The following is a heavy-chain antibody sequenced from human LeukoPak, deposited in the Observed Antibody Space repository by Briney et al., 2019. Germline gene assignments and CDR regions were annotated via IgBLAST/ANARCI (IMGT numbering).Heavy chain of an antibody. V-gene: IGHV3-23*01. Sequence: PGGSLRLSCAASGFTFDSYAMSWVRQAPGKGLEWVSVISGSGGSTYYADSVKGRVTISRDNSKNTLYLQMNSLRAEDTAIYYCAKKGAYNWNSYFDCWGQGTLVTVSS. J-gene: IGHJ4*02. CDR2: ISGSGGST. D-gene: IGHD1-7*01. CDR1: GFTFDSYA. CDR3: AKKGAYNWNSYFDC.